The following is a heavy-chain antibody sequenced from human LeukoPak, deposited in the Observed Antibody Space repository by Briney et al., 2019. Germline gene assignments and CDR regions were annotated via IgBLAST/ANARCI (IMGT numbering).Heavy chain of an antibody. CDR3: ARGLSSGYYYGGY. V-gene: IGHV1-69*13. J-gene: IGHJ4*02. Sequence: GASVKVSCKASGGTFISYAINWVRQAPGQGLEWMGGIIPIFGTANYAQKFRGRVTITADESTSTAYMELSSLRSEDTAVYYCARGLSSGYYYGGYWGQGTLVTVSS. CDR2: IIPIFGTA. D-gene: IGHD3-22*01. CDR1: GGTFISYA.